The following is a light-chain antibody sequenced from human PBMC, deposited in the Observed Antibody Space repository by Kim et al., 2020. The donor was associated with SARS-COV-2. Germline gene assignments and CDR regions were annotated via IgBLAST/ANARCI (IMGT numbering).Light chain of an antibody. CDR2: GKN. CDR1: SLRSYY. Sequence: SSELTQDTAVSVALGQTVRITCQGDSLRSYYASWYQQKPGQAPVLVIYGKNNRPSGIPDRFSGSSSGNTASLTITGAQAEDEADYYCNSRDSSGNHHVVF. V-gene: IGLV3-19*01. J-gene: IGLJ2*01. CDR3: NSRDSSGNHHVV.